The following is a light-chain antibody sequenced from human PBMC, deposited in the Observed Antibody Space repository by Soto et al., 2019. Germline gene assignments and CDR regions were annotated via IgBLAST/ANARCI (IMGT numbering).Light chain of an antibody. CDR3: QKYNFAPFT. CDR1: QGIGKS. J-gene: IGKJ3*01. CDR2: SAS. V-gene: IGKV1-27*01. Sequence: DIQMTQSPSSLSASVGDRVTITCWASQGIGKSLAWFQQRPGKPPKLLLHSASTLYSGVPSRFSGSGSGTDFTLTISSLQPEDFAVYFCQKYNFAPFTFGPGTRVDI.